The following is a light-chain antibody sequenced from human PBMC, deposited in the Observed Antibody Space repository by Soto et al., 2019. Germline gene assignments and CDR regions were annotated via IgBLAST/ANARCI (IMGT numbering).Light chain of an antibody. J-gene: IGLJ2*01. CDR2: DTT. V-gene: IGLV7-46*01. CDR1: TGAVTSGHY. Sequence: QAVVTQEPSLTVSPGGTVTLTCGSSTGAVTSGHYPYWFQQKPGQGPRTLIYDTTNKHSWTPARFSGSLLGGKAALTLSGAQPEDEADYYCLLSYRGALVFGGGTKVTVL. CDR3: LLSYRGALV.